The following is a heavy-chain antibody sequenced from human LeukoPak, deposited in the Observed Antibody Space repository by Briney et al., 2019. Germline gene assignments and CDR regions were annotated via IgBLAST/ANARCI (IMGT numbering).Heavy chain of an antibody. CDR1: GYSFTSSG. CDR2: INTYNGYS. CDR3: AKNTTGGYSDY. D-gene: IGHD1-1*01. Sequence: ASVKVSCKTSGYSFTSSGITWVRQAPGQGLEWMGRINTYNGYSKYARELQGRVTMTADTSKSTAYMELSSLSSGDTAVYYCAKNTTGGYSDYWGQGTLVTVSS. J-gene: IGHJ4*02. V-gene: IGHV1-18*01.